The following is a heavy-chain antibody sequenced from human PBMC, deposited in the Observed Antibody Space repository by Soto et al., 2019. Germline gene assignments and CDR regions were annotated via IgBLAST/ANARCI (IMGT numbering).Heavy chain of an antibody. Sequence: GGSLRLSCAASGFTFSSYAMSWVRQAPGKGLEWVSAISGSGGSTYYADSVKGRFTIPRDNSKNTLYLQMNSLRAEDTAVYYCAKDGSGGSWIDYWGQGTLVTVSS. CDR2: ISGSGGST. CDR3: AKDGSGGSWIDY. J-gene: IGHJ4*02. V-gene: IGHV3-23*01. D-gene: IGHD2-15*01. CDR1: GFTFSSYA.